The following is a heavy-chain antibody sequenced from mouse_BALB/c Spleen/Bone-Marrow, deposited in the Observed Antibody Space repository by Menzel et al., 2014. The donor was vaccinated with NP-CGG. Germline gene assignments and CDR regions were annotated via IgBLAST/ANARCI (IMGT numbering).Heavy chain of an antibody. CDR1: GLTFSNSN. CDR3: ARHETGTGQYFDY. J-gene: IGHJ2*01. Sequence: EVKLVESGGDLVQPGGLLKLCCAASGLTFSNSNISWVRQTPEKRLERVAYLSNGGGNTYYPDTVKGRFTISRDNAKNTLYLQMTSLKSEDTAIYYCARHETGTGQYFDYWGQGTTLTVSS. D-gene: IGHD4-1*01. CDR2: LSNGGGNT. V-gene: IGHV5-12-2*01.